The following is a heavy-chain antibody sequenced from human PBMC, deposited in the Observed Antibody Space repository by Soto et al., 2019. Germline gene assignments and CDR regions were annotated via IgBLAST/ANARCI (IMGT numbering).Heavy chain of an antibody. J-gene: IGHJ4*02. CDR1: GITFNTHG. D-gene: IGHD6-19*01. Sequence: LRLSCSASGITFNTHGMHWVRQSPGKGLEWVSYISYSGNKYYADSVQGRFTISRDDSKNTVFLQINSLRTEDTAVYYCAKRPLAGSGWTFDYWGQGTSVTVSS. CDR3: AKRPLAGSGWTFDY. V-gene: IGHV3-30*18. CDR2: ISYSGNK.